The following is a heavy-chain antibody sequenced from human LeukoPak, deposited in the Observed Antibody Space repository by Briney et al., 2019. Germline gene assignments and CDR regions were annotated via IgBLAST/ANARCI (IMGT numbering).Heavy chain of an antibody. CDR2: MNPNSGNT. V-gene: IGHV1-8*01. J-gene: IGHJ6*02. Sequence: ASVKVSCKASGYTFTSYDINWVRQATGQGLEWMGWMNPNSGNTGYAQKFQGRVTMTRNTSISTAYMELSSLRSEDTAVYYCARGPLWYPAYYYYGMDVWGQGTTVTVSS. CDR3: ARGPLWYPAYYYYGMDV. CDR1: GYTFTSYD. D-gene: IGHD1-14*01.